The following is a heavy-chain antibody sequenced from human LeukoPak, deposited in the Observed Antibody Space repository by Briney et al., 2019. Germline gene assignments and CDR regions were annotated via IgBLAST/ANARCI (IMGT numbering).Heavy chain of an antibody. CDR2: INHSGST. J-gene: IGHJ4*02. CDR3: ARAWGRIDY. D-gene: IGHD3-16*01. Sequence: PSETLSLTCAVYGGSFSGYYWSWIRQPPGKGLEWIREINHSGSTNYNPSLKSRVTISVDTSKNQFSLKLSSVTAADTAVYYCARAWGRIDYWGQGTLVTVSS. CDR1: GGSFSGYY. V-gene: IGHV4-34*01.